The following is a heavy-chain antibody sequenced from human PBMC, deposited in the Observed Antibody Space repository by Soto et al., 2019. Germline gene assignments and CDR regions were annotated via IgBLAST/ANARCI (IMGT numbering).Heavy chain of an antibody. J-gene: IGHJ6*02. CDR1: GGSISSYY. CDR2: IYYSAST. V-gene: IGHV4-59*01. D-gene: IGHD6-13*01. CDR3: ASQSIAAGGYYYYGMDV. Sequence: SETLSLTCTVSGGSISSYYWSWIRQPPGKGLEWIGYIYYSASTNYNPSLKSRVTISVDTSKNQFSLNLSSVTAADTAVYYCASQSIAAGGYYYYGMDVWGQGTTVTVSS.